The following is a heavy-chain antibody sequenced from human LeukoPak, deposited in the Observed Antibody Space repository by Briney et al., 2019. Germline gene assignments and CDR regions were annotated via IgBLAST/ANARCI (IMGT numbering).Heavy chain of an antibody. V-gene: IGHV3-53*01. J-gene: IGHJ5*02. D-gene: IGHD3-22*01. CDR1: GFTVSSNY. CDR3: ARYYYESSGYYYWFDP. CDR2: IYSGGST. Sequence: GGSLRLSCAASGFTVSSNYMIWLRQAPGKGLKWITNIYSGGSTYYADSVKSRFTISRDNSKSALYLQMNSLRAEDTAVYYCARYYYESSGYYYWFDPWGQGTLVTVSS.